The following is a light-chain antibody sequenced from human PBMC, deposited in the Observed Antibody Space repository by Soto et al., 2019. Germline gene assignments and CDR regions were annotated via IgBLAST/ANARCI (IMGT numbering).Light chain of an antibody. CDR1: SSDVGGYNY. J-gene: IGLJ2*01. Sequence: QSVLTQPASVSASPGQSITISCTGASSDVGGYNYVSLYQQHPGKAPKLIISDVSNRPSGVSNRFSGSKSGSTASLTISGLQSEDEADYYCASYTSSSPPYVVFGGGTKLTVL. V-gene: IGLV2-14*03. CDR3: ASYTSSSPPYVV. CDR2: DVS.